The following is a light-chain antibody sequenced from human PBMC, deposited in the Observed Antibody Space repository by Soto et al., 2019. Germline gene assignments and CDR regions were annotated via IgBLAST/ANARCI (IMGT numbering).Light chain of an antibody. J-gene: IGKJ2*01. V-gene: IGKV1-39*01. CDR2: AAS. CDR3: QQSYSS. Sequence: DIQMTQSPSSLSASVGDRVTITCRASQSISSYLTWYQQKPGKAPKLLIYAASSLQSGVPSRFSGSGSGTDFTLTISSLQPEDFATYYCQQSYSSFGQGTKLEIK. CDR1: QSISSY.